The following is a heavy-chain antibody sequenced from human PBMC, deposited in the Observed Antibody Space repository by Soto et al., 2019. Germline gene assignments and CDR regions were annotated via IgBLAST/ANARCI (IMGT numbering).Heavy chain of an antibody. CDR2: IGGSGGT. J-gene: IGHJ4*02. D-gene: IGHD2-15*01. CDR3: AKGQGWSYYYDS. Sequence: EVQLLEAGGGLVQPGRSLRLSCAAYGFTFSSYAMSWVRLAPGKGLEWFSSIGGSGGTYYADSVKGRFTISRDNSKNMFYLHLNSLRAEDTAMYYCAKGQGWSYYYDSWGQGNLVTVSS. V-gene: IGHV3-23*01. CDR1: GFTFSSYA.